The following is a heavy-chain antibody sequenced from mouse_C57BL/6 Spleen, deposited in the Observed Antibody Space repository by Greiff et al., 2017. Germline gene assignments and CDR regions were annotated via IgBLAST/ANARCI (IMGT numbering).Heavy chain of an antibody. CDR1: GFTFSSYG. D-gene: IGHD4-1*01. J-gene: IGHJ2*01. CDR3: ARHIKNWFFDY. Sequence: EVKLVESGGDLVKPGGSLKLSCAASGFTFSSYGMSWVRQTPDKRLEWVATISSGGGYTYYPDSVKGRFTISRDNAKNTLYLQMSSLKYEDTAMYYCARHIKNWFFDYWGQGTTLTVSS. CDR2: ISSGGGYT. V-gene: IGHV5-6*01.